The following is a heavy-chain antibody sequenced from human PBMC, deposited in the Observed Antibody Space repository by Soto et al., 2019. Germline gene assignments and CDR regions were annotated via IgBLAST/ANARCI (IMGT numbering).Heavy chain of an antibody. CDR1: GGSVSSGDYY. J-gene: IGHJ4*02. CDR2: IYNSGST. D-gene: IGHD3-9*01. Sequence: QVQLQESGPGLVKPSQTLSLTCTVSGGSVSSGDYYWSWIRQPPGKGLEWIGYIYNSGSTYYNPSLRSRASRSVATSRSQVSLQLRSVTAADTAVYFCAGRGRYFDWPPLDYWGQGTLVTVSS. V-gene: IGHV4-30-4*01. CDR3: AGRGRYFDWPPLDY.